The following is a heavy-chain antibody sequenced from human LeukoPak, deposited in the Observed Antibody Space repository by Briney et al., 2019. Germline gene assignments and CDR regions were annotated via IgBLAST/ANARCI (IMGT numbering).Heavy chain of an antibody. J-gene: IGHJ4*02. CDR3: AREYSSSWYVPYYFDY. CDR2: ISSSGSTR. V-gene: IGHV3-48*03. D-gene: IGHD6-13*01. Sequence: GGSLRLSCAASGFTFSSYEMSWVGQAPGKGVEGVSYISSSGSTRYYADSVKGRFTISRDNAKNSLYLQMSSLRAEDTAVYFCAREYSSSWYVPYYFDYWGQGTLVTVSS. CDR1: GFTFSSYE.